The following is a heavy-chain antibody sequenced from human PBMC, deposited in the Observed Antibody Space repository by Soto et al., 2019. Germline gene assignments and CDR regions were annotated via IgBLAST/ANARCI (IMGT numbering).Heavy chain of an antibody. V-gene: IGHV3-23*01. Sequence: EVQLLESGGGLVQAGGSLRLSCAASGFSFSNNGISWVRQAPGKGLEWVSTISNTGSRTYYADSVKGRFTISRDNSKNTVFVQMNSLRAEDTAVYYCAGRNSDNYGEWSHDYWGQGTLVTVSS. D-gene: IGHD4-17*01. CDR2: ISNTGSRT. CDR1: GFSFSNNG. J-gene: IGHJ4*02. CDR3: AGRNSDNYGEWSHDY.